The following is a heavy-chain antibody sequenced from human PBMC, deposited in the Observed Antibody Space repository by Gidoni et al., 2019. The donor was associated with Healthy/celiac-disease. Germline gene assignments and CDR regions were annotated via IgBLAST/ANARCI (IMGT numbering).Heavy chain of an antibody. Sequence: SGFTVSSNYMSWVRQAPGKGLEWVSVIYSGGSTYYADSVKGRFTISRDNSKNTLYLQMNSLRAEDTAVYYCARYQDYDFWSGSDYGMDVWGQGTTVTVSS. CDR3: ARYQDYDFWSGSDYGMDV. J-gene: IGHJ6*02. D-gene: IGHD3-3*01. V-gene: IGHV3-53*01. CDR1: GFTVSSNY. CDR2: IYSGGST.